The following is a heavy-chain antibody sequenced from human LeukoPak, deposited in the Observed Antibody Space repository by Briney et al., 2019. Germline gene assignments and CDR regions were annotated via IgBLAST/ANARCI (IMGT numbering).Heavy chain of an antibody. J-gene: IGHJ4*02. CDR2: IKQDGSEK. D-gene: IGHD3-22*01. CDR1: GFTFSSYW. V-gene: IGHV3-7*01. Sequence: GGSLTLSCAASGFTFSSYWMSWVRQAPGKGLEWVANIKQDGSEKYYVDSVKGRFTIFRDNAKNSLYLQMNSLGAEDTAVYYCARDSYIMYYYDSSGYYYFDYWGQGTLVTVSS. CDR3: ARDSYIMYYYDSSGYYYFDY.